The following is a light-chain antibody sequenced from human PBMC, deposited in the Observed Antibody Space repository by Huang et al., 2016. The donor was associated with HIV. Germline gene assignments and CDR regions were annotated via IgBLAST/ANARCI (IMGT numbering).Light chain of an antibody. J-gene: IGKJ2*01. Sequence: EIVMTQSPTTLSVSPGERVTLSCRASQRVGNNLAWYQQRPGQAPRLLIYGASTRPTGIPARFIGSGSVTEFTLTISSLQSEDFAVYYCLHYDNWPPYTFGQGTKLEMK. CDR1: QRVGNN. CDR3: LHYDNWPPYT. CDR2: GAS. V-gene: IGKV3-15*01.